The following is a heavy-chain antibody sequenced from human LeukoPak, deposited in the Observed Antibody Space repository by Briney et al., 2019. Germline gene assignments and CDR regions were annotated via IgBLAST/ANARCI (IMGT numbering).Heavy chain of an antibody. D-gene: IGHD3-10*01. CDR2: ISSSSSYI. V-gene: IGHV3-21*01. J-gene: IGHJ4*02. CDR1: GFTFTNAW. Sequence: GGSLRLSCEASGFTFTNAWMNWVRQAPGKGLEWVSSISSSSSYIYYADSVKGRFTISRDNAKNSLYLQMNSLRAEDTAVYYCGSAGYGSGSYYPRYWGQGTLVTVSS. CDR3: GSAGYGSGSYYPRY.